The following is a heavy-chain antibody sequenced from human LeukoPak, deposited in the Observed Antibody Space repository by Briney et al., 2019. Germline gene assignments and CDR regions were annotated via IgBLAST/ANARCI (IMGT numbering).Heavy chain of an antibody. V-gene: IGHV4-34*01. J-gene: IGHJ4*02. CDR1: GGSFSGYY. D-gene: IGHD3-22*01. CDR2: INHSGST. CDR3: ASVYDSSGYYPF. Sequence: SETLSLTCAVYGGSFSGYYWSWIRQPPGKGLEWMGEINHSGSTNYNPSLKRRVTISVDTSKNQFSLKLSSVTAADTAVYYCASVYDSSGYYPFWGQGTLVTVSS.